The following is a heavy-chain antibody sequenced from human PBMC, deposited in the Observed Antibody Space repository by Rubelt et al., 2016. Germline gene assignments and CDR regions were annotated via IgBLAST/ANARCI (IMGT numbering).Heavy chain of an antibody. CDR2: TYYRSKWYN. Sequence: TYYRSKWYNVYAVSVKSRITINPDTSKNQFSLQLNSVTPEDTAVYYCASRPVPAAPSGFDYWGQGTLVTVSS. D-gene: IGHD2-2*01. V-gene: IGHV6-1*01. J-gene: IGHJ4*02. CDR3: ASRPVPAAPSGFDY.